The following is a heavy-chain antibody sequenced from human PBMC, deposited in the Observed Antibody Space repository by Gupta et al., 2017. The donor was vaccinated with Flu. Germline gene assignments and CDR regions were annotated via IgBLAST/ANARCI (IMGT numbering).Heavy chain of an antibody. CDR3: ARSVDISMGLVDS. V-gene: IGHV2-70*01. CDR2: IDWDDDK. Sequence: IRQPPGKALEWLALIDWDDDKYYSTSLKTRLTISKDASKNQVVLTMTNMDPVDTATYYCARSVDISMGLVDSWGQGTLVTVSS. D-gene: IGHD5-18*01. J-gene: IGHJ4*02.